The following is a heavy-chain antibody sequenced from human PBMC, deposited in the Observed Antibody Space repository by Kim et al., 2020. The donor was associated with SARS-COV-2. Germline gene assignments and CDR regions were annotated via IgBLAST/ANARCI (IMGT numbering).Heavy chain of an antibody. CDR3: ARLGRSGIAASDY. J-gene: IGHJ4*02. Sequence: YADTVKGRFTISRDNSKNTLYLQMNSLRAEDTAVYYCARLGRSGIAASDYWGQGTLVTVSS. V-gene: IGHV3-30*01. D-gene: IGHD6-13*01.